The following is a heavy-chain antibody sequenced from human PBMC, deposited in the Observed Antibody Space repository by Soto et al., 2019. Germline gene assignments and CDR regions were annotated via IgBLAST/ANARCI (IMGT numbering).Heavy chain of an antibody. CDR2: IYYSGST. CDR1: GGSISSYY. V-gene: IGHV4-59*01. Sequence: SETLSLTCTVSGGSISSYYWSWIRQPPGKGLEWIGYIYYSGSTNYNPSLKSRVTISVDTPKNQFSLKLSSVTAADTAVYYCARWAGYYYYYGMDVWGQGTTVTVSS. CDR3: ARWAGYYYYYGMDV. J-gene: IGHJ6*02.